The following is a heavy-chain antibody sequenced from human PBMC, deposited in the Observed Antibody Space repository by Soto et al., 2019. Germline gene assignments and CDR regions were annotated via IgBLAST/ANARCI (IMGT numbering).Heavy chain of an antibody. CDR3: AREWGLYAFDI. CDR2: IYYSGST. V-gene: IGHV4-59*01. D-gene: IGHD1-26*01. J-gene: IGHJ3*02. CDR1: GGSISSYY. Sequence: SETLSLTCTVSGGSISSYYWSWIRQPPGKGLEWIGYIYYSGSTNYNPSLKSRVTISVDTSKNQFSLKLSSVAAADTAVYYCAREWGLYAFDIWGQGTMVTVSS.